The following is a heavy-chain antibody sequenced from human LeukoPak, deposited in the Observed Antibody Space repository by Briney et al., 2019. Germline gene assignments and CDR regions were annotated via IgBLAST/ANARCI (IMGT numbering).Heavy chain of an antibody. V-gene: IGHV3-33*01. Sequence: GGSLRLSCAASGFTFSSYGMHWVRPAPGKGLEWVAVIWYDGSNKYYADSVKGRFTISRDNSKNTLYLQMNSLRAEDTAVYYCARNGIVVVPAAMGQYFQHWGQGTLVTVSS. D-gene: IGHD2-2*01. CDR3: ARNGIVVVPAAMGQYFQH. CDR1: GFTFSSYG. J-gene: IGHJ1*01. CDR2: IWYDGSNK.